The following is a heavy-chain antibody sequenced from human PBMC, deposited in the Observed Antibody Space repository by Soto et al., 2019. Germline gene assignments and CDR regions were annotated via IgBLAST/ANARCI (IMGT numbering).Heavy chain of an antibody. CDR1: GYTFTGYY. Sequence: QVQLVQSGAEVKKPGASVKVSCKASGYTFTGYYMHWVRQAPGQGLEWMGWINPNRGGTNYAQKFQGRVTMTRDTSISTAYMELSRLRSDDTAVYYCARVDPPLWFDPWGQGTLVTVSS. J-gene: IGHJ5*02. CDR3: ARVDPPLWFDP. V-gene: IGHV1-2*02. CDR2: INPNRGGT.